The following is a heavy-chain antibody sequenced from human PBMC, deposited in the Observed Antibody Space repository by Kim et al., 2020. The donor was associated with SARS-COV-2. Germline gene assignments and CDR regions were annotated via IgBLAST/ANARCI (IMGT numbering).Heavy chain of an antibody. Sequence: ASVKVSCKASGYTFTSYAMNWVRQAPGQGLEWMGWINTNTGNPTYAQGFTGRFVFSLDTSVSTAYLQISSLKAEDTAVYYCVRSAYRKLPPGIQLWFSVGIDVWGQGTTVTVSS. V-gene: IGHV7-4-1*02. CDR3: VRSAYRKLPPGIQLWFSVGIDV. CDR1: GYTFTSYA. CDR2: INTNTGNP. J-gene: IGHJ6*02. D-gene: IGHD5-18*01.